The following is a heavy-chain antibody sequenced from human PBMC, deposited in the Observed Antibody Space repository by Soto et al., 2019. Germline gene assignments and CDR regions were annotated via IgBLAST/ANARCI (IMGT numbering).Heavy chain of an antibody. J-gene: IGHJ6*02. CDR2: IDPNDSYT. D-gene: IGHD5-18*01. CDR3: ASDTAMVTDYYGMDV. CDR1: GYSFTSYW. V-gene: IGHV5-10-1*01. Sequence: TGESLKISCKGSGYSFTSYWISWVRQMPGKGLEWMGRIDPNDSYTNYSPSFQGHVTISADKSISTAYLQWSSLKASDTAMYYCASDTAMVTDYYGMDVWGQGTTVTVSS.